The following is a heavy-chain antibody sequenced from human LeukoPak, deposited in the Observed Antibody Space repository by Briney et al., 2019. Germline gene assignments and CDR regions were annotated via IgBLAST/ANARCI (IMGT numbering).Heavy chain of an antibody. J-gene: IGHJ4*02. CDR1: GYSFTSYW. V-gene: IGHV5-51*01. CDR2: IYPGDSDT. CDR3: ARGLGYCSSTSCYALEY. D-gene: IGHD2-2*01. Sequence: GESLKISCKGSGYSFTSYWIGWVRQMPGKGLEWMGMIYPGDSDTRYSPSFQGQVTISADKSISTAYLQWSSLKASDTAMYYCARGLGYCSSTSCYALEYWGQGTLVTVSS.